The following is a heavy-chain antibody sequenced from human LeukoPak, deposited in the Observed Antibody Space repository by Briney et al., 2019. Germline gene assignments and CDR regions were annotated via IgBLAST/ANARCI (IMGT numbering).Heavy chain of an antibody. CDR1: GFTFSSYG. J-gene: IGHJ4*02. V-gene: IGHV3-23*01. Sequence: GGSLRLSCAASGFTFSSYGMSWVRQAPGKGLEWVSGIRGSGDRTFYADSVKGRFTISRDNSKNTLYLQMNSLRAEDTAVYYCAKDSVSDREFPQSPIDYWGQGTLVTVSS. CDR3: AKDSVSDREFPQSPIDY. D-gene: IGHD3-22*01. CDR2: IRGSGDRT.